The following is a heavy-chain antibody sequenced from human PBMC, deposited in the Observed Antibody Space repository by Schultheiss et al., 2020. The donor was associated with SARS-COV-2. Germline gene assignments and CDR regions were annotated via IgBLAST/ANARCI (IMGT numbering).Heavy chain of an antibody. Sequence: SETLSLTCTVSGGSISSYYWSWIRQPAGKGLEWIGRIYTSGSTNYNPSLKSRVTISVDTSKNQFSLKLSSVTAADTAVYYCAGVTDIVVVPAAKSHFDYWGQGTLVTVSS. J-gene: IGHJ4*02. CDR3: AGVTDIVVVPAAKSHFDY. D-gene: IGHD2-2*01. CDR1: GGSISSYY. CDR2: IYTSGST. V-gene: IGHV4-4*07.